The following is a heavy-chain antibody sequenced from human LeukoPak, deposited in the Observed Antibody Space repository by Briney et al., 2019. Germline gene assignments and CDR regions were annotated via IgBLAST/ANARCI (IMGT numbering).Heavy chain of an antibody. CDR3: ARDLTRLDGRFITGTTLGGSTRFDP. Sequence: SETLSLTCTVSGGSISSGDYYWSWIRQPPGKGLEWIGYIYYSGSTYYNPSLKSRVTISVDTSKNQFSLKLSSVTAADTAVYYCARDLTRLDGRFITGTTLGGSTRFDPWGQGTLVTVSS. D-gene: IGHD1-7*01. CDR1: GGSISSGDYY. CDR2: IYYSGST. J-gene: IGHJ5*02. V-gene: IGHV4-30-4*01.